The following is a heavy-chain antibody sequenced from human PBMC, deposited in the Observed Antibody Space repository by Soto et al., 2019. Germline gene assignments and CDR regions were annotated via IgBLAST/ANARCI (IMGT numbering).Heavy chain of an antibody. CDR1: GGTFSSYA. CDR3: ARDASRPRKTSGWRLYYYGMDV. D-gene: IGHD6-19*01. J-gene: IGHJ6*02. CDR2: IIPIFGTA. Sequence: SVKVSCKASGGTFSSYAISWVRQAPGQGLEWMGGIIPIFGTANYAQKIQGRVTITADKSTSTAYMELSSLRSEDTAVYYCARDASRPRKTSGWRLYYYGMDVWGQGTTVTVSS. V-gene: IGHV1-69*06.